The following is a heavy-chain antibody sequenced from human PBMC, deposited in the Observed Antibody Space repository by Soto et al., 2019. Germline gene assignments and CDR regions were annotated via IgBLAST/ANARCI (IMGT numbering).Heavy chain of an antibody. CDR3: KRERGYSNWFDL. Sequence: SETLSLTCTVSGGSLTNYYWSWIRQPPGKGLEWIGYVYYSGSTNYNPSFQSRVAISVDSSKNQFSLKLTSVTAADTAIYFCKRERGYSNWFDLWGQGTLVTVSS. CDR2: VYYSGST. CDR1: GGSLTNYY. D-gene: IGHD5-18*01. V-gene: IGHV4-59*01. J-gene: IGHJ5*02.